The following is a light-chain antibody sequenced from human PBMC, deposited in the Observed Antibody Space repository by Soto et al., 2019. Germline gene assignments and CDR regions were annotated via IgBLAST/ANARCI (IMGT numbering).Light chain of an antibody. CDR2: EVS. CDR3: CSYTDSRTHI. Sequence: QSALTQPASVSGSPGQSITISCTGTSSDVGGYNYVSWYQQHPGKAPKLIIFEVSYRPSGISNRFSAPKSGDTASLTISGLQADDEADYYCCSYTDSRTHIFGSGTKVTVL. J-gene: IGLJ1*01. V-gene: IGLV2-14*01. CDR1: SSDVGGYNY.